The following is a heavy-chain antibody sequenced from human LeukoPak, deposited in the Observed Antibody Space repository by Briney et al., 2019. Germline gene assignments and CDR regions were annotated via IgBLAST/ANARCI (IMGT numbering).Heavy chain of an antibody. CDR1: GFTLNGYW. J-gene: IGHJ5*02. Sequence: GGSLGLSCAAPGFTLNGYWMHWVRQAPGKGLVWVSRINSDGSTTSYADSVKGRFTISRDNSKNTLYLQMNSLRAEDTAVYFCARDATGSYDWFDPWGQGTLVTVSS. CDR3: ARDATGSYDWFDP. D-gene: IGHD3-10*01. V-gene: IGHV3-74*01. CDR2: INSDGSTT.